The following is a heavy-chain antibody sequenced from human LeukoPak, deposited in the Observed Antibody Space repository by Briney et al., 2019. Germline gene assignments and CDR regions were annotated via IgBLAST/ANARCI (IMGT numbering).Heavy chain of an antibody. J-gene: IGHJ6*03. V-gene: IGHV3-30*02. Sequence: GGSLRLSCAASGFIFSTYDIHWVRQAPGKGLERVAFIHYDGNNKYYADSVKGRFTISRDNSKNTLYLQMNSLTTEDTAVYYFAKDLSQGLAALYYYMDVWGKGTTVTVSS. D-gene: IGHD2-15*01. CDR2: IHYDGNNK. CDR1: GFIFSTYD. CDR3: AKDLSQGLAALYYYMDV.